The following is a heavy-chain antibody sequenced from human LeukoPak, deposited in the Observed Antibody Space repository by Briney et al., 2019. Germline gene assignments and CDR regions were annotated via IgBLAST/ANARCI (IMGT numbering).Heavy chain of an antibody. CDR1: GGSISSSSYY. CDR3: ARQLSGSGSYYTAYYYYYMDV. Sequence: SETLSLTCTVSGGSISSSSYYWGWIRQPPGKGLEWIGSIYYSGSTYYNPSLKSRVTISVDTSKNQFSLKLSSVTAADTAVYYCARQLSGSGSYYTAYYYYYMDVWGKGTTVTISS. CDR2: IYYSGST. V-gene: IGHV4-39*01. D-gene: IGHD3-10*01. J-gene: IGHJ6*03.